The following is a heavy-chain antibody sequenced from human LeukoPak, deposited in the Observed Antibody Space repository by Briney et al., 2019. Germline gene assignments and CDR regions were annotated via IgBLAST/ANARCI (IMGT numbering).Heavy chain of an antibody. CDR3: AKTTTGYSSGRYPGWPVDC. V-gene: IGHV3-23*01. J-gene: IGHJ4*02. D-gene: IGHD6-19*01. CDR2: ISGSGGGT. CDR1: VFTFNSYA. Sequence: GGSLRLSCGASVFTFNSYAVSWVRQAPGRGLEGVSAISGSGGGTYYADSVKGRFTISRDNSKNTVYLQMNSLSTEDTAVYYRAKTTTGYSSGRYPGWPVDCWGQGTLVTVSS.